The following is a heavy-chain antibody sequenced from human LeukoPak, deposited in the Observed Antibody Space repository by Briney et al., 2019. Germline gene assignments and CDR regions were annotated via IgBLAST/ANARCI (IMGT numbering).Heavy chain of an antibody. D-gene: IGHD6-19*01. V-gene: IGHV3-7*01. CDR3: ARHQWLANDAFDI. CDR2: IKQDGGEK. CDR1: GFNFRTYW. J-gene: IGHJ3*02. Sequence: PGGSLRLSCAASGFNFRTYWMSWVRQAPGKGLEWVANIKQDGGEKYYVDSVKGRFTISRDNAKNSLYLQMNSLRAEDTAVYYCARHQWLANDAFDIWGQGTMVTVSS.